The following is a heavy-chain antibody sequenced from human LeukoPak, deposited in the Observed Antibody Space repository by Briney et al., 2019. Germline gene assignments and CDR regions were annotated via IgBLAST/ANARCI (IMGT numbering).Heavy chain of an antibody. CDR3: ARCSTCARSSGYYHAFDI. D-gene: IGHD3-22*01. Sequence: GESLNISCQSSGYSFTTYWIGWVRQMPATGLAWVGGIYPGDCDTISSPSFQGQVTISADKSVRTAYLQWNSLKASDSAMYYCARCSTCARSSGYYHAFDIWGQGTMVTVSS. V-gene: IGHV5-51*01. CDR2: IYPGDCDT. CDR1: GYSFTTYW. J-gene: IGHJ3*02.